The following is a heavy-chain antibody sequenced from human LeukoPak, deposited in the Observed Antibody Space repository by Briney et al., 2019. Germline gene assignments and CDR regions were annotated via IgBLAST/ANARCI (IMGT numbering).Heavy chain of an antibody. V-gene: IGHV1-2*02. D-gene: IGHD6-13*01. CDR1: GYTFTGYY. CDR3: ARERWRYYYYMDV. J-gene: IGHJ6*03. CDR2: INPNSGGT. Sequence: ASVKVSCKASGYTFTGYYMHRVRQAPGQGLEWMGWINPNSGGTNYAQKFQGRVTMTRDTSISTAYMELSRLRSDDTAVYYCARERWRYYYYMDVWGKGTTVTVSS.